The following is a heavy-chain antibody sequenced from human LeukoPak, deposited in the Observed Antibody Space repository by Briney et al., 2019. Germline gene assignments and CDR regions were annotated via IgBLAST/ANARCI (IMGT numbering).Heavy chain of an antibody. CDR2: FDPEDGET. J-gene: IGHJ4*02. Sequence: ASVKVSCKASGYTFTSYGISWVRQAPGKGLEWMGGFDPEDGETIYAQKFQGRVTTTEDTPTDTAYMELSSLRSEDTAVYYCATSGSSSPYFDYWGQGTLVTVSS. CDR1: GYTFTSYG. D-gene: IGHD6-6*01. CDR3: ATSGSSSPYFDY. V-gene: IGHV1-24*01.